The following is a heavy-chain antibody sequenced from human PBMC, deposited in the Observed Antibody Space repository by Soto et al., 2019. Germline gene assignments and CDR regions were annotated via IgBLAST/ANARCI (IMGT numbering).Heavy chain of an antibody. CDR3: ATMRDGTSYYYYGMDV. CDR1: GGTFSSYA. CDR2: IIPIFGTA. D-gene: IGHD1-1*01. J-gene: IGHJ6*02. V-gene: IGHV1-69*01. Sequence: QVQLVQSGAEVKKPGSSVKVSCKASGGTFSSYAISWVRQAPGQGLEWMGGIIPIFGTANYAQKFQGRVTITADESTSTAYMELSSLRSEDTAVFYCATMRDGTSYYYYGMDVWGQGTTVTVSS.